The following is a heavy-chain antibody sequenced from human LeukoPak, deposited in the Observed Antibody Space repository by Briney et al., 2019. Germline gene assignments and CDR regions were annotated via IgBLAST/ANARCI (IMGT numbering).Heavy chain of an antibody. V-gene: IGHV1-2*02. CDR1: GYTFTGYY. J-gene: IGHJ5*02. Sequence: GASVKVSCKASGYTFTGYYMHWVRQAPGQGLEWMGWINPNSGGTNYAQKFQGRVTMTRDTSISTAYMELSRLRSDDTAVYYCARVLRGRPSNWFDPWGQGTLVTVSS. CDR3: ARVLRGRPSNWFDP. CDR2: INPNSGGT. D-gene: IGHD3-16*01.